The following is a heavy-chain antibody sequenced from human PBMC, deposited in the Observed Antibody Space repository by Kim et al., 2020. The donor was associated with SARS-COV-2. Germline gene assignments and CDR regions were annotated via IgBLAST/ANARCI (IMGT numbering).Heavy chain of an antibody. J-gene: IGHJ4*02. V-gene: IGHV4-31*03. D-gene: IGHD3-16*02. CDR2: IYYSGST. Sequence: SETLSLTCTVSGGSISSGGYYWNWIRQHPGKGLEWIGYIYYSGSTYYNPSLKSRVTISVDTSKNQFSLKLISVTAADTAVYYCARAPRGGVITFGGVISGGFDYWGQGTLVTVSS. CDR1: GGSISSGGYY. CDR3: ARAPRGGVITFGGVISGGFDY.